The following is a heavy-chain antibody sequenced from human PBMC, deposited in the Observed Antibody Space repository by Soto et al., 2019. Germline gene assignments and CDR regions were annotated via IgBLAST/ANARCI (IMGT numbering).Heavy chain of an antibody. V-gene: IGHV3-49*03. J-gene: IGHJ3*02. CDR3: TRVQWELLGLGYAFDI. D-gene: IGHD1-26*01. CDR1: GFTFGDYA. CDR2: IRSKAYGGTT. Sequence: GGSLRLSCTASGFTFGDYAMSWFRQAPGKGLEWVGFIRSKAYGGTTEYAASVKGRFTISRDDSKSIAYLQMNSLKTEDTAVYYCTRVQWELLGLGYAFDIWGQRTMVTVSS.